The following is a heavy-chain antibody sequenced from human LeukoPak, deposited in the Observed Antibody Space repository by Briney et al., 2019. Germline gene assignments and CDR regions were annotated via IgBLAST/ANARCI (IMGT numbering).Heavy chain of an antibody. Sequence: GGSLRLSRAASGFTFSSYTMSGVRQAPGKRLGWVSAISGSGGSTYYADSVKGRFTISRDNSKNTLYLQMHSLRAEDTAVYYCAKGGAAAAIDYWGQGTLVTVSS. D-gene: IGHD6-13*01. CDR3: AKGGAAAAIDY. CDR1: GFTFSSYT. V-gene: IGHV3-23*01. J-gene: IGHJ4*02. CDR2: ISGSGGST.